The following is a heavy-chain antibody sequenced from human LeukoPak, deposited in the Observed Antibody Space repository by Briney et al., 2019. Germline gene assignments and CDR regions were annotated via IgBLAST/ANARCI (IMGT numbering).Heavy chain of an antibody. D-gene: IGHD5-18*01. CDR1: GGSFSGRY. CDR3: ARAEAYSYGYNYYYYYMDV. J-gene: IGHJ6*03. CDR2: INHSGST. Sequence: KPSEILSLTCAVYGGSFSGRYWTWIRQPPGKGLEWIGEINHSGSTNYNPSLKSRVTISVDKSKNQFSLKLSSVTAADTAVYYCARAEAYSYGYNYYYYYMDVWGKGTTVTVSS. V-gene: IGHV4-34*01.